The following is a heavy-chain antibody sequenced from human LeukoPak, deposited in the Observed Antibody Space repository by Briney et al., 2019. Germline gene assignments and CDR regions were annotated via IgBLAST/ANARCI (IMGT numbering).Heavy chain of an antibody. Sequence: PSGTLSLTCAVSGGSISSSNWWSWVRQPPGKGLEWIGEIYHSGSTNYNPSLKSRVTISVDKSKNQFSLKLSSVTAADTAVYYCARSARDSGSYYPFDYWGQGTLATVSS. V-gene: IGHV4-4*02. CDR3: ARSARDSGSYYPFDY. D-gene: IGHD1-26*01. CDR1: GGSISSSNW. CDR2: IYHSGST. J-gene: IGHJ4*02.